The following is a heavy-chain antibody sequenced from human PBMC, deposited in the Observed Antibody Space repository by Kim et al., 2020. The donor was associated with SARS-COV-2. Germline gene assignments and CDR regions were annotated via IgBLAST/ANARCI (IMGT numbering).Heavy chain of an antibody. V-gene: IGHV3-53*01. CDR1: GFTVSSNY. CDR2: IYSGGST. D-gene: IGHD4-17*01. CDR3: ARVDGDYDYFDY. Sequence: GGSLTLSCAASGFTVSSNYMSWVRQAPGKGLEWVSVIYSGGSTYYADSVKGRFTISRDNSKNTLYLQMNSLRAEDTAVYYCARVDGDYDYFDYWGQGTLVTVSS. J-gene: IGHJ4*02.